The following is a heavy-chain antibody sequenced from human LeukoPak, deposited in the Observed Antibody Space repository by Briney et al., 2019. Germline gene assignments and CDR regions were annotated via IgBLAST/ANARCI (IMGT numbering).Heavy chain of an antibody. V-gene: IGHV3-48*04. CDR3: AELGITMIGGV. D-gene: IGHD3-10*02. CDR2: ISSRSATI. J-gene: IGHJ6*04. Sequence: PGGSLRLSCAASGFTFSSYAMSWVRQAPGKGLEWVSYISSRSATIYYADSVKGRFTISRDNAKNSLYLQMNSLRAEDTAVYYCAELGITMIGGVWGKGTTVTISS. CDR1: GFTFSSYA.